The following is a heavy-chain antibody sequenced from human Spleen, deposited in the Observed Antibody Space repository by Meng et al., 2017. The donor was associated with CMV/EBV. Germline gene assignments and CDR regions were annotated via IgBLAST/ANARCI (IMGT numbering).Heavy chain of an antibody. D-gene: IGHD6-19*01. CDR3: ATHLVAGSTPRK. V-gene: IGHV4-31*02. CDR2: TFYSGTS. Sequence: VSGDSINRGAHFWSWIRQHPGKGLEWIAYTFYSGTSYYNPSLKSRVTISVDTSKNQFSLRLSSVTAADTAVYYCATHLVAGSTPRKWGRGTLVTVSS. CDR1: GDSINRGAHF. J-gene: IGHJ4*02.